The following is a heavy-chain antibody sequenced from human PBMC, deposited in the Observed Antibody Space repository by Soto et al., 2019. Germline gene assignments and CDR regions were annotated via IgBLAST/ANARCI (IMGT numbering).Heavy chain of an antibody. CDR1: GNSISDYY. J-gene: IGHJ3*01. CDR2: IFHNGNT. V-gene: IGHV4-59*01. CDR3: ARDVGGTVTLEAAFDF. Sequence: QVQLLASGPGLVKPSETLSLTCTVSGNSISDYYWSWIRQPPGKGLEWIGYIFHNGNTNYNPSLKRRVTMSVDTSKNQSSLRLSSVTAADTALYYCARDVGGTVTLEAAFDFGGQGTMVTVS. D-gene: IGHD4-17*01.